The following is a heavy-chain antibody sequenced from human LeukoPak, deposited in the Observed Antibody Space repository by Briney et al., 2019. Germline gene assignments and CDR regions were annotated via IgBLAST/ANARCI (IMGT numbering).Heavy chain of an antibody. CDR2: IYYSGST. J-gene: IGHJ4*02. V-gene: IGHV4-59*08. CDR1: GGSISSYY. D-gene: IGHD6-19*01. Sequence: SETLSLTCTVSGGSISSYYWSWIRQPPGKGLEWIGYIYYSGSTNYNPSLKSRVTISVDTSKNQFSLRLSSVTAADTAVYYCASYSSGYYNYWGQGTLVTVSS. CDR3: ASYSSGYYNY.